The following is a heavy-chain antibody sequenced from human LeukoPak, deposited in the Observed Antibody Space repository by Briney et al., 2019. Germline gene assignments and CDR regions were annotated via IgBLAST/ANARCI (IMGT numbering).Heavy chain of an antibody. CDR3: TTYGSGRKFDY. Sequence: GGSLRLSCAASGVSFSDAWMSWVRQIPGKGLEWVGRIESKTDGGTTDYAAPVKGRCTISRADSTKPLYLQMNSLKSEDTAVYYCTTYGSGRKFDYWGQGILVTVSS. D-gene: IGHD3-10*01. CDR2: IESKTDGGTT. J-gene: IGHJ4*02. CDR1: GVSFSDAW. V-gene: IGHV3-15*04.